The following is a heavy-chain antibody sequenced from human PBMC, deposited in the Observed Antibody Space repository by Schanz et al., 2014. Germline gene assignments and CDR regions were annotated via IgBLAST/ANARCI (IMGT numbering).Heavy chain of an antibody. D-gene: IGHD3-9*01. Sequence: VHLVESGGGVVQPGRSLRLSCAASGFTFSDHYMTWIRQAPGKGLEWVSDISDSGDTTHYADSVKGRFIISRDNSKNTLYLQVNSLRAEDTAVYYCAKHVRSLTGNDYWGQGTLVTVSS. CDR3: AKHVRSLTGNDY. CDR1: GFTFSDHY. J-gene: IGHJ4*02. V-gene: IGHV3-23*04. CDR2: ISDSGDTT.